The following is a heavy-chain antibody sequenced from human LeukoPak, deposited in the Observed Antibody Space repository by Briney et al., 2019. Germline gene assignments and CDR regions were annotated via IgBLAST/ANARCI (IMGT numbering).Heavy chain of an antibody. J-gene: IGHJ4*02. Sequence: GGSLRLSCAASGFTFSSYGMHWVRQAPGKGLEWVAFIRYDGGNKYYADSVKGRFTISRDNSKNTLYLQMNSLRAEDTAAYYCAKDRVNCSSTSCYSVGGNFDYWGQGTLVTVSS. CDR1: GFTFSSYG. CDR3: AKDRVNCSSTSCYSVGGNFDY. CDR2: IRYDGGNK. D-gene: IGHD2-2*01. V-gene: IGHV3-30*02.